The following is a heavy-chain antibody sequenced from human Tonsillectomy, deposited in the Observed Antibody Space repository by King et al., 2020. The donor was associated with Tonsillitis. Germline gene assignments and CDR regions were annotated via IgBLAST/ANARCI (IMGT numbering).Heavy chain of an antibody. D-gene: IGHD3-9*01. V-gene: IGHV3-30-3*01. Sequence: VQLVESGGGVVQPGRSLRLSCAASGFTFSSYAMHWVRQAPGRGLEWVAGISYDGSNEDYADSVQGRFTISRDNSKNTLFLQMNSLRDEDTAVYYCAREPLTGPNWFDPWGQGTLVTVSS. CDR3: AREPLTGPNWFDP. CDR1: GFTFSSYA. J-gene: IGHJ5*02. CDR2: ISYDGSNE.